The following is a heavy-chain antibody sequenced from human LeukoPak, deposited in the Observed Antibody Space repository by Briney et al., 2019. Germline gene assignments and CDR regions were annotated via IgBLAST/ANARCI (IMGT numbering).Heavy chain of an antibody. CDR1: GFTFSSYG. CDR2: IRYDGSNK. Sequence: GGSLRLSCAASGFTFSSYGMHWVRQAPGKGLEWVAFIRYDGSNKYYADSVKGRFTISRDNSKNTLYLQMNSLRAEGTAVYYCAKDLDYGSGKYYFDYWGQGTLVTVSS. V-gene: IGHV3-30*02. J-gene: IGHJ4*02. CDR3: AKDLDYGSGKYYFDY. D-gene: IGHD3-10*01.